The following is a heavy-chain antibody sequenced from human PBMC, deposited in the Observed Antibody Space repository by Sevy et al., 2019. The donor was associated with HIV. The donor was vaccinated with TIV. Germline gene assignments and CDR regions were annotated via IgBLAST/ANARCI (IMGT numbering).Heavy chain of an antibody. J-gene: IGHJ4*02. D-gene: IGHD7-27*01. CDR2: IKSEIDGGTT. CDR1: GFTFSNVW. Sequence: GGSLRLSCAASGFTFSNVWMSWVRQAPGKGLEWLGRIKSEIDGGTTEYAAPVKGRFTISRDDSEDTLHLQMNSLKTDDTAVYYCATERWGSLDRSVLSSVPYFDNWGQGSLVTVSS. CDR3: ATERWGSLDRSVLSSVPYFDN. V-gene: IGHV3-15*01.